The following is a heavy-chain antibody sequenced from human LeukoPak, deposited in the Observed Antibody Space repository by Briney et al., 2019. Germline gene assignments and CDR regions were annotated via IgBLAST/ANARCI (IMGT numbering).Heavy chain of an antibody. CDR2: ISYDGKNE. D-gene: IGHD5-12*01. J-gene: IGHJ4*02. V-gene: IGHV3-30*03. CDR1: GFTFSSYG. CDR3: ARDRTRSAYEFDY. Sequence: GGSLRLSCAASGFTFSSYGMHWVRQAPGKGLERVAVISYDGKNEYYADSVKGRFTISRDNSKNTLFLQVNSLRGEDTAVYYCARDRTRSAYEFDYWGQGTLVTVSS.